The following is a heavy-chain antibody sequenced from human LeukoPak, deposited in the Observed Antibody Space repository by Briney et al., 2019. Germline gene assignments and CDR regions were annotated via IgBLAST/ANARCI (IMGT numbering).Heavy chain of an antibody. Sequence: PGGSLRLSCAASGFTFSSYEMNWVRQAPGKGLEWVSYISSSGSTIYYADSVKGRFTISRDNAKNSLYLQMNSLRAEDTAVYYCATEGGLGLGENWFDPWGQGTLVTVSS. D-gene: IGHD3/OR15-3a*01. V-gene: IGHV3-48*03. CDR2: ISSSGSTI. J-gene: IGHJ5*02. CDR3: ATEGGLGLGENWFDP. CDR1: GFTFSSYE.